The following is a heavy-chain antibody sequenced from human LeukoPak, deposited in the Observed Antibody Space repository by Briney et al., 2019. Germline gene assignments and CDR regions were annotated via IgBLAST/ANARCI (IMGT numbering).Heavy chain of an antibody. Sequence: PGASVKVSCKASGGTFSSYAISWVRQAPGQGLEWMGGIIPIFGTANYAQKFQGRVTITADESTSTAYMELSSLRSEDTAVYYCARSIVGAARFDYWGQGTLVTVSS. CDR2: IIPIFGTA. CDR1: GGTFSSYA. V-gene: IGHV1-69*13. D-gene: IGHD1-26*01. CDR3: ARSIVGAARFDY. J-gene: IGHJ4*02.